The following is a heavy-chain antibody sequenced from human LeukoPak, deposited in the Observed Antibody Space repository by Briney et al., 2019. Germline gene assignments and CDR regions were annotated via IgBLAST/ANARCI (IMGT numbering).Heavy chain of an antibody. J-gene: IGHJ4*02. CDR2: IKGKTDGGTT. CDR3: TTDPYYYDTVRNYFDY. Sequence: GGSLRLSCAASGFTFSNAWMSRVRQAPGKGLEWVGRIKGKTDGGTTDYAAPVKGRFTISRDDSKNTLYLQMNSLKTEDTAVYYCTTDPYYYDTVRNYFDYWGQGTLVTVSS. D-gene: IGHD3-22*01. V-gene: IGHV3-15*01. CDR1: GFTFSNAW.